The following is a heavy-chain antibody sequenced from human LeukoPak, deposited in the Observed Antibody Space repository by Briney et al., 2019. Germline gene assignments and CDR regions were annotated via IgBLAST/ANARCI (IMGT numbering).Heavy chain of an antibody. CDR2: ISGNGVST. J-gene: IGHJ4*02. Sequence: GESLRLSCAASGFTLSNYAMSWVRQAPGKGLEWVSTISGNGVSTYYADSVKGRFTLSRDNSKNTLYLQMNSLRAEDTALYYCATQNFDYWGQGTLVTVSS. CDR3: ATQNFDY. V-gene: IGHV3-23*01. CDR1: GFTLSNYA.